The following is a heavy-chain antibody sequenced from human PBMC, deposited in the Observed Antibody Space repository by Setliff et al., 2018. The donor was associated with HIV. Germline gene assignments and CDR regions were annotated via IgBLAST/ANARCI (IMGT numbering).Heavy chain of an antibody. D-gene: IGHD2-2*01. CDR1: GYTFTSYG. CDR2: IGPYNGHT. V-gene: IGHV1-18*01. CDR3: ARWSCGRATCYDSPYNWFDP. J-gene: IGHJ5*02. Sequence: GASVKVSCKASGYTFTSYGVGWVRQAPGQGLEWMGWIGPYNGHTNYAQKLQGRVTMTTDTSTSTTYMELTSLRSDDTAVYYCARWSCGRATCYDSPYNWFDPWGQGTLVTVSS.